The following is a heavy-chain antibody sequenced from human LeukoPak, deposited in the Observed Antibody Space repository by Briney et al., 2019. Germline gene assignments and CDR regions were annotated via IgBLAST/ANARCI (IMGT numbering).Heavy chain of an antibody. J-gene: IGHJ4*02. CDR2: INHSGST. CDR3: ARSRGRYHDFWSGYYTGGYFDY. CDR1: GGSFSGYY. D-gene: IGHD3-3*01. Sequence: SETLSLTCAVYGGSFSGYYWSWIRQPPGKGLEWIGEINHSGSTNYNPSLKSRVTISVDTSKNQFSLKLSSVTAADTAVYYCARSRGRYHDFWSGYYTGGYFDYWGQGTLVTVSS. V-gene: IGHV4-34*01.